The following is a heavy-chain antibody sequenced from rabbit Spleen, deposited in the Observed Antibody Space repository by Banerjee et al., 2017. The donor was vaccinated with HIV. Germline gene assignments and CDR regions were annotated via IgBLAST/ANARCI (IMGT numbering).Heavy chain of an antibody. CDR1: GFDFSRYY. Sequence: QLKESGGGLVQPGGSLKLSCEASGFDFSRYYMNWVRQAPGKGLEWIGYIDPVFGSTYYANWVNGRFTISSHNAQNTLYLQLNSLTAADTATYFCARDGAGSSYFNLWGPGTLVTVS. D-gene: IGHD8-1*01. J-gene: IGHJ4*01. V-gene: IGHV1S7*01. CDR2: IDPVFGST. CDR3: ARDGAGSSYFNL.